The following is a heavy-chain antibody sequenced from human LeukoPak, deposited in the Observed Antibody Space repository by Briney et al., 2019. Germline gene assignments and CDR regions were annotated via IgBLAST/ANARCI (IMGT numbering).Heavy chain of an antibody. Sequence: GASVNVSCKSFGYTFANFGINWVRQAPGQGLEWMGWIRAYNVNTNYTQKFQGRVTFTTDTSTGTAYMQLRSLRSDDTAVYYCARDDGDYWGQGTLVTVSS. J-gene: IGHJ4*02. CDR1: GYTFANFG. V-gene: IGHV1-18*01. CDR2: IRAYNVNT. CDR3: ARDDGDY.